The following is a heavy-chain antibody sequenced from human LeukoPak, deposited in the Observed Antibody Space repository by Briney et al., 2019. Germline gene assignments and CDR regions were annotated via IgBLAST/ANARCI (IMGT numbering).Heavy chain of an antibody. D-gene: IGHD2/OR15-2a*01. Sequence: PSETLSLTCTVSRDSINDYYLSWLRRPPGEGLEGFGNISYSGSTNYNPSLKSRVTISLDTSKNQFSLNLNSVTAADTAVYYCARELKVGNTGYYFDYWGQGTLVTVSS. CDR3: ARELKVGNTGYYFDY. J-gene: IGHJ4*02. CDR2: ISYSGST. CDR1: RDSINDYY. V-gene: IGHV4-59*01.